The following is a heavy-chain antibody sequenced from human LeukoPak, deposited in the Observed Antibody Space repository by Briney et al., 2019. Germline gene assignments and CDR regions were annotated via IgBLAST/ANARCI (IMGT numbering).Heavy chain of an antibody. CDR1: GGSFSGYY. V-gene: IGHV4-34*01. CDR3: ARGLPASHYFDY. Sequence: SETLSLTCAVYGGSFSGYYWSWIRQPPGKGLEWIGEINHSGSTNYNPSLKSRVTMSVDTSKNQFSLKLSSVTAADTAVYYCARGLPASHYFDYWGQGTLVTVSS. J-gene: IGHJ4*02. D-gene: IGHD6-25*01. CDR2: INHSGST.